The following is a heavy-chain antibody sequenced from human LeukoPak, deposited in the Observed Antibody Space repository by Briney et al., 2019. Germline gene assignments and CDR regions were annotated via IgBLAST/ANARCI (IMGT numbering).Heavy chain of an antibody. Sequence: SETLSLTCTVSGGSISSSSYYWGWIRRPPGKGLEWIGSIYYSGSTYYNPSLKSRVTISVDTSKNQFSLKLSSVTAADTAVYYCARGGAARLHFQNWGQGTLVTVSS. CDR1: GGSISSSSYY. J-gene: IGHJ1*01. CDR2: IYYSGST. D-gene: IGHD6-6*01. V-gene: IGHV4-39*07. CDR3: ARGGAARLHFQN.